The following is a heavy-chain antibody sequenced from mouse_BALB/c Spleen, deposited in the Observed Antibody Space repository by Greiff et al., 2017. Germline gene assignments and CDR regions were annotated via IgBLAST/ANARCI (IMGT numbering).Heavy chain of an antibody. D-gene: IGHD1-1*01. Sequence: EVKLMESGGGLVQPGGSRKLSCAASGFTFSSFGMHWVRQAPEKGLEWVAYISSGSSTIYYADTVKGRFTISRDNPKNTLFLQMTSLRSEDTAMYYCARDGSSYRGYFDYWGQGTTLTVSS. V-gene: IGHV5-17*02. CDR3: ARDGSSYRGYFDY. J-gene: IGHJ2*01. CDR1: GFTFSSFG. CDR2: ISSGSSTI.